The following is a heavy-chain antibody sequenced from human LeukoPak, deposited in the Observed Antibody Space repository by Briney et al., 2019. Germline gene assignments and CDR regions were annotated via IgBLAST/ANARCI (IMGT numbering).Heavy chain of an antibody. J-gene: IGHJ4*02. Sequence: SEPLSLTCTVSGGSISSYYWSWIRQPAGKGLEWIGRIYTSGSTNYNPSLKSRVTMSVDTSKNQFSLKLSSVTAADTAVYYCARDSVVRDGYLTDYWGQGTLVTVSS. CDR2: IYTSGST. CDR1: GGSISSYY. V-gene: IGHV4-4*07. CDR3: ARDSVVRDGYLTDY. D-gene: IGHD5-24*01.